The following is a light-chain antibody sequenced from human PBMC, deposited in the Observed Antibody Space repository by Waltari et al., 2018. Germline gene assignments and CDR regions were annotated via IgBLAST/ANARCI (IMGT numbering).Light chain of an antibody. J-gene: IGKJ2*01. CDR3: QQRSNWPYT. CDR1: QTVRGY. Sequence: SGRTSQTVRGYLAWYQQKPGQAPRLLILDASSRAPGIPAKFSGSGSGTDFTLTVSNLEPEDFAVYYCQQRSNWPYTFGQGTRVEIK. CDR2: DAS. V-gene: IGKV3-11*01.